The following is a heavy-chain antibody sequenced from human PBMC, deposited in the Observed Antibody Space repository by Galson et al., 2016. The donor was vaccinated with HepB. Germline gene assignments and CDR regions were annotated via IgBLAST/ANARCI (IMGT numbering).Heavy chain of an antibody. Sequence: ETLSLTCTVSGGSISSPSYYWGWIRQPPGKGLEWIGSIYYSGRTYHTPSLKGRVTISVDTSKDQFSLKVRSVTAADTAVYYCARENWNDEVDYWGQGTLVTVSS. CDR2: IYYSGRT. CDR1: GGSISSPSYY. J-gene: IGHJ4*02. D-gene: IGHD1-1*01. CDR3: ARENWNDEVDY. V-gene: IGHV4-39*07.